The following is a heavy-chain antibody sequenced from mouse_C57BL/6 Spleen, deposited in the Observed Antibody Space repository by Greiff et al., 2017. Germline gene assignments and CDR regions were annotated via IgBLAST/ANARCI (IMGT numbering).Heavy chain of an antibody. D-gene: IGHD1-1*01. CDR1: GYTFTDYY. Sequence: EVQLQQSGPELVKPGASVKISCKASGYTFTDYYMNWVKQSHGKSLEWIGDINPNNGGTSYNQKFKGKATLTVDKSSSTAYMELRSLTSEDSAVXYCARSGGSSYWYFDVWGTGTTVTVSS. J-gene: IGHJ1*03. V-gene: IGHV1-26*01. CDR3: ARSGGSSYWYFDV. CDR2: INPNNGGT.